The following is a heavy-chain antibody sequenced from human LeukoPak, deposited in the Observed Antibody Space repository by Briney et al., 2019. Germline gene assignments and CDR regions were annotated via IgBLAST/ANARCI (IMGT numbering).Heavy chain of an antibody. Sequence: SQTLSLTCTVSGGSISSGGYYWSWIRQHPGKGLEWIGYIYYSGSTYYNPSLKSRVTISVDTSKNQFSLKLSSVTAADMAVYYCARDARGTGSNVWGSYRLDWFDPWGQGTLVTVSS. CDR3: ARDARGTGSNVWGSYRLDWFDP. J-gene: IGHJ5*02. V-gene: IGHV4-31*03. CDR1: GGSISSGGYY. D-gene: IGHD3-16*01. CDR2: IYYSGST.